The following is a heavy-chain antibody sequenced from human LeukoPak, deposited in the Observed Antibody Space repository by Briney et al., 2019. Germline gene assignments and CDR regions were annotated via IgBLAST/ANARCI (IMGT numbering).Heavy chain of an antibody. J-gene: IGHJ4*02. V-gene: IGHV3-7*01. CDR1: GFTFSGYW. Sequence: GGSLRLSCAASGFTFSGYWMMWIRQTPGKGLEWVANIKLDGSVKQYVDSVKGRFTISRDNAKNSLYLQMDSLRAEDTAVYYCAKFSRATDSYWGRGTLVTVSS. CDR3: AKFSRATDSY. D-gene: IGHD2-15*01. CDR2: IKLDGSVK.